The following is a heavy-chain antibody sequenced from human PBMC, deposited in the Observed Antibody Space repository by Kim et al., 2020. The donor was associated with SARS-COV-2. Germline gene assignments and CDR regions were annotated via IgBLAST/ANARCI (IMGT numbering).Heavy chain of an antibody. CDR3: ARDRYYDSSGYYPFDY. Sequence: KFQGRVTITRDTSASTAYMELSSLRSEDTAVYYCARDRYYDSSGYYPFDYWGQGTLVTVSS. J-gene: IGHJ4*02. V-gene: IGHV1-3*01. D-gene: IGHD3-22*01.